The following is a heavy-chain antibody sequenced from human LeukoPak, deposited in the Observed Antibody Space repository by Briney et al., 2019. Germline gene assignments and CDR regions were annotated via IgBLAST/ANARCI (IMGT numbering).Heavy chain of an antibody. CDR3: ARPSYSSGSYFES. D-gene: IGHD6-19*01. J-gene: IGHJ4*02. CDR2: IYPGDSDT. Sequence: GESLKISCKGSGYTFSTYWIGRVRQMPGKGLEWMGNIYPGDSDTRYSPSFQGQVTFSADKSICTAYLQWSSLKASDTATYYCARPSYSSGSYFESWGQGTLVTVSS. V-gene: IGHV5-51*01. CDR1: GYTFSTYW.